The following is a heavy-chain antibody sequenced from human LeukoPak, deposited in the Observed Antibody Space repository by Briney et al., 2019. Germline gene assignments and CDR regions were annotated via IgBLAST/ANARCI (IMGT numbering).Heavy chain of an antibody. CDR1: GRSLRSYH. Sequence: PSETLSLTCTVSGRSLRSYHWSWIRQPPGKGLEWIGYISDNGSTEHNPSLKSRVTISTDTSQNHFSLRLSSVTAADTAVYFCAGYDYIFLTGFYGMTPFAPALDYWGQGIRVTVSS. J-gene: IGHJ4*02. V-gene: IGHV4-59*01. CDR3: AGYDYIFLTGFYGMTPFAPALDY. CDR2: ISDNGST. D-gene: IGHD3-9*01.